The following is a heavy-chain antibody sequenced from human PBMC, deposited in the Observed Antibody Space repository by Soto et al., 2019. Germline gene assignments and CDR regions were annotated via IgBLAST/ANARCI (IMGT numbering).Heavy chain of an antibody. D-gene: IGHD3-16*01. J-gene: IGHJ4*02. CDR1: GGSISSYY. V-gene: IGHV4-59*01. Sequence: QVQLQESGPGLVKPSETLSLTCTVSGGSISSYYWRWIRQPPGKGLEWIGYIYYSGSTNYNPSLRSRVTISVDTSKNQFSLKMSSVTAADTAVYSCARVPGGLRNFDYWGQGTLVPVSS. CDR2: IYYSGST. CDR3: ARVPGGLRNFDY.